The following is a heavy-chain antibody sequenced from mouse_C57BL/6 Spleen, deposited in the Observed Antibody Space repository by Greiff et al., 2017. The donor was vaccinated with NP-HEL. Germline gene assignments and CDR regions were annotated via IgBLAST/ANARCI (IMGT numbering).Heavy chain of an antibody. V-gene: IGHV1-64*01. CDR1: GYTFTSYW. D-gene: IGHD1-1*01. CDR3: EPFYGSSYRFAY. J-gene: IGHJ3*01. CDR2: IHPNSGST. Sequence: QVQLQQPGAELVKPGASVKLSCKASGYTFTSYWMHWVKQRPGQGLEWIGMIHPNSGSTNYNEKFKSKATLTVDKSSSTAYMQLSSLTSEDSAVYDCEPFYGSSYRFAYWGQGTLVTVSA.